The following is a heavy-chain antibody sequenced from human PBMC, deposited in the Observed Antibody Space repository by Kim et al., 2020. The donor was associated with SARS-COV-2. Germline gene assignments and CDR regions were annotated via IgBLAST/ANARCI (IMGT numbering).Heavy chain of an antibody. CDR3: ARDRVGSSLALWFDP. J-gene: IGHJ5*02. D-gene: IGHD6-6*01. CDR2: ISSSSSYI. V-gene: IGHV3-21*01. CDR1: GFTFSSYS. Sequence: GGSLRLSCAASGFTFSSYSMNWVRQAPGKGLEWVSSISSSSSYIYYADSVKGRFTISRDNAKNSLYLQMNSLRAEDTAVYYCARDRVGSSLALWFDPWGQGTLVTVSS.